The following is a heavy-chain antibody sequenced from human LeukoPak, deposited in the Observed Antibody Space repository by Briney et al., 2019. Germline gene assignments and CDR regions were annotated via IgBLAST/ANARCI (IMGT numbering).Heavy chain of an antibody. CDR1: GGSISSSSYY. Sequence: SETLSLTCTVSGGSISSSSYYWGWIRQPPGKGLEWIGSIYYSGSTYYNPSLKSQVSISIDTSKNQFSLRLTSVTAADTAVYYCARQTGSGLFILPGGQGTLVTVSS. J-gene: IGHJ4*02. V-gene: IGHV4-39*01. CDR3: ARQTGSGLFILP. CDR2: IYYSGST. D-gene: IGHD3/OR15-3a*01.